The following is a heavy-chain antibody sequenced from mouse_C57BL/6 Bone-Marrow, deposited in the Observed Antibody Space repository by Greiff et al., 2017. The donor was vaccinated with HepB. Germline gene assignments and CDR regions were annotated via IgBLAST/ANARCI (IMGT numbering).Heavy chain of an antibody. CDR2: IYPSDSET. Sequence: QVQLQQPGAELVRPGSSLNLSCKALGSTFPGSWLVWVNQRPGQAIEWIGTIYPSDSETPYNQKFKDKATLTVDKSSSTAYMQLSSLTSEDSAVYYCATRGNYGSPFDYWGQGTTLTVSS. V-gene: IGHV1-61*01. CDR3: ATRGNYGSPFDY. CDR1: GSTFPGSW. D-gene: IGHD1-1*01. J-gene: IGHJ2*01.